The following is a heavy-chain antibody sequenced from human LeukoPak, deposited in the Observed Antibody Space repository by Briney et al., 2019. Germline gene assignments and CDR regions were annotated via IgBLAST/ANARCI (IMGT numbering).Heavy chain of an antibody. J-gene: IGHJ4*02. D-gene: IGHD5-18*01. CDR2: IWYDGSNK. V-gene: IGHV3-33*01. CDR3: ARVKLWGQVLDY. CDR1: GFTFSSYG. Sequence: GGSLRLSCAASGFTFSSYGMHWVRQAPGKGLEWVAVIWYDGSNKYHADSVKGRFTISRDNSKNTLYLQMNSLRAEDTAVYYCARVKLWGQVLDYWGQGTLVTVSS.